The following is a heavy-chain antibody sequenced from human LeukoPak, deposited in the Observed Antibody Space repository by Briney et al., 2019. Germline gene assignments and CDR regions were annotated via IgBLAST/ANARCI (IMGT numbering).Heavy chain of an antibody. J-gene: IGHJ5*02. CDR2: LYYSGST. D-gene: IGHD2/OR15-2a*01. V-gene: IGHV4-39*01. Sequence: TSETLSLTCTVSGGSVIGGSGYYWGWVRQSPGKGLEWIGSLYYSGSTYYNPSLNSRVTISVDTSKNQFSLNLSSVTAADTAVYYCARRASNSCRFDPWGQGTLVTVSS. CDR3: ARRASNSCRFDP. CDR1: GGSVIGGSGYY.